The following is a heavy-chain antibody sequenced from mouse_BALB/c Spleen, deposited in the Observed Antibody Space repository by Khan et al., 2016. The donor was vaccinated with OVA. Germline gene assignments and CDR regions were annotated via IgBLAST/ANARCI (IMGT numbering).Heavy chain of an antibody. CDR1: GYSITSGYG. J-gene: IGHJ2*01. D-gene: IGHD1-2*01. Sequence: EVQLQESGPGLVKPSQSLSLTCTVTGYSITSGYGWNWIRQFPGNKLEWMGYISYSGSTNYNPSLKSRISITRNTSKKQFFLQLNSVTTEDTATYYCARTARIKYWGQGTTLTVAS. CDR2: ISYSGST. CDR3: ARTARIKY. V-gene: IGHV3-2*02.